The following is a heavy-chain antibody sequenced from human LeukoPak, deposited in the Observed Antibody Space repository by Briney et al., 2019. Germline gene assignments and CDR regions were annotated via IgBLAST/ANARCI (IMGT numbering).Heavy chain of an antibody. D-gene: IGHD6-6*01. Sequence: GGSLRLSCAASGFTFDDYGMSWVRQAPRKGLGWVSGINWNGGSTGYADSVKGRFTISRDNAKNSLYLQMNSLRAEDTALYYCARETGGSPSRWFDPWGQGTLVTVSS. CDR1: GFTFDDYG. CDR3: ARETGGSPSRWFDP. V-gene: IGHV3-20*04. J-gene: IGHJ5*02. CDR2: INWNGGST.